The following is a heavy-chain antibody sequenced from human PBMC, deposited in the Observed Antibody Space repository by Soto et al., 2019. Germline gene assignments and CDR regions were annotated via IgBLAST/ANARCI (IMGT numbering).Heavy chain of an antibody. J-gene: IGHJ4*02. V-gene: IGHV4-59*01. D-gene: IGHD4-17*01. CDR1: CGSISSYY. Sequence: LSLTCTVSCGSISSYYWSWIRQPPGKGLEWIGYIYYSGSTNYNPSLKSRVTISVDTSKNQFSLKLSSVTAADTAVYYCARADGYSRDYFDYWGQGTLVTVSS. CDR3: ARADGYSRDYFDY. CDR2: IYYSGST.